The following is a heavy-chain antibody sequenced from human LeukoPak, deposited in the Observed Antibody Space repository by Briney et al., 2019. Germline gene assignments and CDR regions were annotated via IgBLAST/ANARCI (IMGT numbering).Heavy chain of an antibody. CDR2: INHSGST. CDR3: ARSGSTYCSSTSCPNYYFDY. CDR1: GGSFSGYY. D-gene: IGHD2-2*01. J-gene: IGHJ4*02. Sequence: PSETLSLTCAVYGGSFSGYYWSWIRQPPGKGLEWIGEINHSGSTNYNPSLKSRVTISVDTSKNQFSLKLSSVTAADTAVYYCARSGSTYCSSTSCPNYYFDYWGQGTLVTVSS. V-gene: IGHV4-34*01.